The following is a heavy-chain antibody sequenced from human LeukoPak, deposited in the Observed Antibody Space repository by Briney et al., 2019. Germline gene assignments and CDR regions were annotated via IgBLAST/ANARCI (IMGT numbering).Heavy chain of an antibody. CDR1: GFTFSTFS. J-gene: IGHJ6*02. CDR3: ARAHSSLNYYYYGMDV. V-gene: IGHV3-21*01. Sequence: PGGSLGLSCAASGFTFSTFSMNWVRLAPGKGLEWVSSISSSSSYIYYADSVKGRFTISRDNPKNSLYLQMNSLRAEDTAAYYCARAHSSLNYYYYGMDVWGQGTTVTVSS. CDR2: ISSSSSYI. D-gene: IGHD6-13*01.